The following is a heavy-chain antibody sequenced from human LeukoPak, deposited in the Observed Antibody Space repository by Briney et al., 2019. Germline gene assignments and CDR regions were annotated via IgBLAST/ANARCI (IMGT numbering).Heavy chain of an antibody. CDR2: MYSGGST. CDR1: GLTVSSNY. D-gene: IGHD2-2*01. CDR3: AREQVVVGRGYYGMDV. J-gene: IGHJ6*02. V-gene: IGHV3-66*01. Sequence: PGGSLRLSCAASGLTVSSNYMNWVRQAPGKGLEWVSVMYSGGSTFYGDSVKGRFTISRDNSMNTLYLQMNSLRVDDTAVYYCAREQVVVGRGYYGMDVWGQGTTVTVSS.